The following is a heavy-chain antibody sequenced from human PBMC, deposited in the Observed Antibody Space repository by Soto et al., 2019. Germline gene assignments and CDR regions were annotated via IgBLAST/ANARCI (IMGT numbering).Heavy chain of an antibody. V-gene: IGHV3-23*01. J-gene: IGHJ4*02. D-gene: IGHD6-6*01. Sequence: LRLSCAASGXNFSILAMSWVRRAPGKGLEWVSTTGYSRLTTYYADSVKGRFTVSRDNSKNTLDLQMSSLRAEDTAVYYCATVHSTSRSFDYWGQGTLVTVSS. CDR3: ATVHSTSRSFDY. CDR1: GXNFSILA. CDR2: TGYSRLTT.